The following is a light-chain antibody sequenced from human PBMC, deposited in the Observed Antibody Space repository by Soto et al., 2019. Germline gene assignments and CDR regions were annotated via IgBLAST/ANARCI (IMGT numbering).Light chain of an antibody. V-gene: IGLV2-8*01. J-gene: IGLJ3*02. CDR1: SSDIGAYDY. CDR3: SSYAGSNTLV. Sequence: QSVLTQPPSASGSPGQSVTISCTGTSSDIGAYDYVSWYQQHPGKSPKVIIHEVNKRPSGVPDRFAGSKSGNTASLTVSGLQAEDEANFYCSSYAGSNTLVFGGGTKVTVL. CDR2: EVN.